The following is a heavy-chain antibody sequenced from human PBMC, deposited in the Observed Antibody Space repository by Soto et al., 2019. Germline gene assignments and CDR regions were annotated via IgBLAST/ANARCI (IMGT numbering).Heavy chain of an antibody. CDR1: GGSISSSSSY. D-gene: IGHD6-13*01. V-gene: IGHV4-39*01. CDR3: ARHHMSWAQQADFDY. Sequence: SETLSLTCTVSGGSISSSSSYWGWIRQPPGKGLEWVGSIYYLGNTYYNPSLGGRVSISVDTSKNQFSLKLNSVTAADTALYYCARHHMSWAQQADFDYWGQGNLVTVSS. J-gene: IGHJ4*02. CDR2: IYYLGNT.